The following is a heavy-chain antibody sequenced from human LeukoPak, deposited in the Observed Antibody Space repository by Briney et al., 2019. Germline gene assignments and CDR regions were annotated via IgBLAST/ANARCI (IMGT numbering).Heavy chain of an antibody. CDR2: IYSSGNT. J-gene: IGHJ4*02. CDR1: GDSISTYY. V-gene: IGHV4-59*01. CDR3: ARLRWQLVSPSFDY. D-gene: IGHD1-26*01. Sequence: PSETLPLTCSFSGDSISTYYWSWIRQSPGKGLEWIGNIYSSGNTDYNSSLKSRVTISVDTSKSQFSLRLSSVTANDTAVYYCARLRWQLVSPSFDYWGQGILVTVSS.